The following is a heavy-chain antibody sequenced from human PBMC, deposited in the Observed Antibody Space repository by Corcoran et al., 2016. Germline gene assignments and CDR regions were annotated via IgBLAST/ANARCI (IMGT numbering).Heavy chain of an antibody. Sequence: QVQLQESGPGLVKPSETLSLTCTVSAYSISSGYYWGWIRQSPGKGLEWIGNIHHSGNTYYSPSLKSRVTISVDVSKNQFSLNLNSVTAADTAVYYCAMVDNRGSQRGLDSWGQGTLVTVSS. CDR2: IHHSGNT. D-gene: IGHD2-15*01. CDR3: AMVDNRGSQRGLDS. CDR1: AYSISSGYY. J-gene: IGHJ4*02. V-gene: IGHV4-38-2*02.